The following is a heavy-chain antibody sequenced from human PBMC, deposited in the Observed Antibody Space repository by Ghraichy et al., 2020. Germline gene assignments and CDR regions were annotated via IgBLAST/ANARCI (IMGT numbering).Heavy chain of an antibody. J-gene: IGHJ1*01. CDR2: ITDNGGTT. D-gene: IGHD3/OR15-3a*01. CDR1: GFTFRTYA. CDR3: AKFARDCHNEYLQH. V-gene: IGHV3-23*01. Sequence: LSLTCAASGFTFRTYAMSWVRQAPGKGLEWVSAITDNGGTTYDAESVKGRFTISRDNSKNTLFLQMNSLRGEDTAVYYCAKFARDCHNEYLQHWGQGALVTVSS.